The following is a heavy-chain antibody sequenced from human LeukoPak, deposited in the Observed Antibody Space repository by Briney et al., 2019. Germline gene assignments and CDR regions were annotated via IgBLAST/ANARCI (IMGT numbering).Heavy chain of an antibody. CDR3: ARDGGYLDGMDV. J-gene: IGHJ6*02. CDR1: GGSISRGDYY. D-gene: IGHD2-15*01. V-gene: IGHV4-30-4*01. CDR2: IYYSGST. Sequence: TLSLTCPVSGGSISRGDYYWSWIRQPPGKGLEWVGYIYYSGSTYYNPSLKSRVTISVDTSKNQFSLKLSSVTAADTAVYYCARDGGYLDGMDVWGQGTTVTVSS.